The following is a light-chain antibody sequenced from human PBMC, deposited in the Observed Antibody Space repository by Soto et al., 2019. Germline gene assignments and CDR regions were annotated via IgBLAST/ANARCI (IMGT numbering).Light chain of an antibody. V-gene: IGKV1-5*01. CDR1: QSISSW. Sequence: IHMTHAPSSLSASVGDRVAITFRASQSISSWLAWYQQKPGKAPKVLIYDASNLEYGVPSRFGGSGFGTEFILTISSLQPDDFATYWCQHYGGMWTFGQGTKVDIK. CDR2: DAS. J-gene: IGKJ1*01. CDR3: QHYGGMWT.